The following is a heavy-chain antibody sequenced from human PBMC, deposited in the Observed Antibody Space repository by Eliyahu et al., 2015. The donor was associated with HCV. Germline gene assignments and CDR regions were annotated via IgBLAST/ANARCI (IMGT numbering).Heavy chain of an antibody. J-gene: IGHJ5*02. D-gene: IGHD3-22*01. CDR2: IIPILGIA. V-gene: IGHV1-69*04. CDR3: ARDDHYYDSSVRLFQNQT. Sequence: QVQLVQSGAEVKKPGSSVKVSCKASGGTLSSYXIPWVRQAPGQGLEWMGRIIPILGIANYAEKFQGRVTITADKSTNTAYMELSSLRSEDTAAYYCARDDHYYDSSVRLFQNQTWGQGTLVTVSS. CDR1: GGTLSSYX.